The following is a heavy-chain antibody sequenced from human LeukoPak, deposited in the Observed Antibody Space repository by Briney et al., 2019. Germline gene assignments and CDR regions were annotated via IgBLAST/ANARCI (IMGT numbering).Heavy chain of an antibody. CDR3: ARDLWGGYYDSSGYYSNAFDI. V-gene: IGHV4-59*12. CDR1: GGSISSYY. D-gene: IGHD3-22*01. J-gene: IGHJ3*02. CDR2: IYYSGST. Sequence: SETLSLTCTVSGGSISSYYWSWIRQPPGKGLEYIGYIYYSGSTNYNPSLKSRVTISVDTSKNQFPLKLSSVTAADTAVYYCARDLWGGYYDSSGYYSNAFDIWGQGTMVTVSS.